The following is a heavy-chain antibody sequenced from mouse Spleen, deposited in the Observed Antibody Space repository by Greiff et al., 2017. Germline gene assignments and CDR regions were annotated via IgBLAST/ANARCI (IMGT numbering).Heavy chain of an antibody. CDR2: INPSSGYT. V-gene: IGHV1-7*01. D-gene: IGHD1-1*01. CDR3: ARAIYYGSSLFAY. Sequence: QVQLKQSGAELAKPGASVKLSCKASGYIFTSYWMHWVKQRPGQGLEWIGYINPSSGYTKYNQKFKDKATLTADKSSSTAYMQLSSLTYEDSAVYYCARAIYYGSSLFAYWGQGTLVTVSA. J-gene: IGHJ3*01. CDR1: GYIFTSYW.